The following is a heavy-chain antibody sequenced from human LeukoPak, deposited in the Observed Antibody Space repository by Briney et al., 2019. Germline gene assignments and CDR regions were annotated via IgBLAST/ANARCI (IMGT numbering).Heavy chain of an antibody. J-gene: IGHJ5*02. V-gene: IGHV3-7*01. CDR1: GFTLSSYW. CDR2: IKQDGSEK. CDR3: ARGVVAARNWFDP. Sequence: RPGGSLRLSCAASGFTLSSYWMSWVRQAPGKGLEWVANIKQDGSEKYYVDSVKGRFTISRDNAKNSLYLQMNSLRAEDTAVYYCARGVVAARNWFDPWGQGTLVTVSS. D-gene: IGHD2-15*01.